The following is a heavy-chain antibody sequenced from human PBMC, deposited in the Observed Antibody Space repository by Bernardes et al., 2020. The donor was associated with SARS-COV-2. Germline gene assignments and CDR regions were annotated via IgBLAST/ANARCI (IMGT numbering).Heavy chain of an antibody. Sequence: GGSLRLSCAASGLTFRNYYMSWIRQAPGKGLEWVSYISSSSGSIIYYADSVKGRFTISRDNAENSLYLQMNSLRAEDTAVYYCARGHHELWYWGQGTLVTVSS. CDR2: ISSSSGSII. J-gene: IGHJ4*02. V-gene: IGHV3-11*01. CDR1: GLTFRNYY. D-gene: IGHD5-18*01. CDR3: ARGHHELWY.